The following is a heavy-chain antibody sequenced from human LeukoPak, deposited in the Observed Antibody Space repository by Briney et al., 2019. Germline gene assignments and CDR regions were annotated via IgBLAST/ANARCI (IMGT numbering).Heavy chain of an antibody. CDR2: IYSGGST. Sequence: GGSLRLSCAASGFTFSTYWMHWVRQAPGKGLEWVSVIYSGGSTYYADSVRGRFTISRDNSKNTLYLQMNSLRAEDTAVYYCTRGRSPNWFDPWGQGTLVTVSS. CDR1: GFTFSTYW. V-gene: IGHV3-66*01. J-gene: IGHJ5*02. CDR3: TRGRSPNWFDP.